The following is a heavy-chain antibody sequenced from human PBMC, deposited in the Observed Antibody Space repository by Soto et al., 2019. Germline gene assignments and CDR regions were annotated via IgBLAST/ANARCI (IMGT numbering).Heavy chain of an antibody. CDR2: LSSDGGAK. Sequence: HPGGSLRLSCVASGFTFSSCSMHWVRQAPGNGLEWVSVLSSDGGAKYYADSVKGRFTISRDNFRNTLYLQMDSLRSEDTAVYYCASPLDSSSWYYFDYWGQGTLVTVSS. J-gene: IGHJ4*02. D-gene: IGHD6-13*01. CDR3: ASPLDSSSWYYFDY. V-gene: IGHV3-30-3*01. CDR1: GFTFSSCS.